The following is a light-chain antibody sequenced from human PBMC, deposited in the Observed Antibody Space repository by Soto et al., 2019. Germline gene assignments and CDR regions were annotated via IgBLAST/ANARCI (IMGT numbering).Light chain of an antibody. Sequence: EIVLTQSPATLSLSPGERATLSCRASQSVSSYLAWYQQKPGQAPRLLIYDASNRATGIPARFSGSGSGTDFTLTSSSLEPEDFAVYYCQQRGLTFGGGTKVEIK. CDR2: DAS. V-gene: IGKV3-11*01. CDR1: QSVSSY. CDR3: QQRGLT. J-gene: IGKJ4*01.